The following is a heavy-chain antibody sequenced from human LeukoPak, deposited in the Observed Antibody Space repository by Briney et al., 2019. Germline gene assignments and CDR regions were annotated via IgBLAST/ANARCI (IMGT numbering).Heavy chain of an antibody. CDR3: ARAAGYSSSFFVYYYYYMDV. V-gene: IGHV1-18*01. Sequence: APVKVSCKASGYTFTNYGIIWVRQAPGRGLEWMGWNSAYNGNTNYAQKLQGRVTMTTDTSTNTAYMELRSLRSDDTAIYYCARAAGYSSSFFVYYYYYMDVWGKGTTVTVSS. J-gene: IGHJ6*03. CDR1: GYTFTNYG. CDR2: NSAYNGNT. D-gene: IGHD6-6*01.